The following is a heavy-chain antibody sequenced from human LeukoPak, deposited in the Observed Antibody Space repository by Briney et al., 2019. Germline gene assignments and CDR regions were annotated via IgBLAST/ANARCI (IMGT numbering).Heavy chain of an antibody. CDR2: IWSRPNSYAT. Sequence: GGSLRLSCAASGFTFSGSAMHSVRQASGKELEWIGRIWSRPNSYATAYAASVKGRFIISRDDSINTAYLQMNSLKTEDTALYYCTRLADGSGKFDLWGQGTLVTVSS. J-gene: IGHJ5*02. D-gene: IGHD3-10*01. CDR1: GFTFSGSA. CDR3: TRLADGSGKFDL. V-gene: IGHV3-73*01.